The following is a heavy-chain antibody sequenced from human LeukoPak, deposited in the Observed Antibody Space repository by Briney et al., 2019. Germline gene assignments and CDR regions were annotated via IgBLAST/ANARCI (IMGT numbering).Heavy chain of an antibody. CDR3: AREGGYYYGRFDY. CDR1: GFTFSSYS. Sequence: GGSLRLSCAAPGFTFSSYSMNWVRQAPGKGLEWVSSISSSSSYIYYADSVKGRFTISRDNAKNSLYLQMDSLRAEDTAVYYCAREGGYYYGRFDYWGQGTLVTVSS. D-gene: IGHD3-22*01. V-gene: IGHV3-21*01. J-gene: IGHJ4*02. CDR2: ISSSSSYI.